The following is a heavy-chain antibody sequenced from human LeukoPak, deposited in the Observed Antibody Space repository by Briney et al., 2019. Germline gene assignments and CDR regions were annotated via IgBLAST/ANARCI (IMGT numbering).Heavy chain of an antibody. Sequence: GGSLRLSCAASGFTFSSYAMHWVRQAPGKGLEWVAVISYDGSNKYYADSVKCRFTISRDNSKNTLYLQMNSLRAEDTAVYYCARDFYDSSGYYLDYWGQGTLVTVSS. D-gene: IGHD3-22*01. CDR2: ISYDGSNK. J-gene: IGHJ4*02. CDR1: GFTFSSYA. V-gene: IGHV3-30-3*01. CDR3: ARDFYDSSGYYLDY.